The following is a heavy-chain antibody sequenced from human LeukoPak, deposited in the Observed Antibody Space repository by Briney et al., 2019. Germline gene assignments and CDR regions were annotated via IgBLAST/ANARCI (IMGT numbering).Heavy chain of an antibody. J-gene: IGHJ4*02. CDR1: GFTFSTYT. V-gene: IGHV3-21*01. CDR3: ASPPDYYGSGSYLMYQDY. Sequence: GGSLRLSCAASGFTFSTYTMNWVRQAPGKGLEWVSSISSSSSYIYYADSVKGRFTISRDNAKNSLYLQMNSLRAEDTAVYYCASPPDYYGSGSYLMYQDYWGQGTLVTVSS. D-gene: IGHD3-10*01. CDR2: ISSSSSYI.